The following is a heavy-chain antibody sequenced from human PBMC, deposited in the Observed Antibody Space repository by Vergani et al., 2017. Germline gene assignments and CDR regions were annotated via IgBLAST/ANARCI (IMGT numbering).Heavy chain of an antibody. CDR2: ISAYNGNT. Sequence: QVQLVQSGAEVKKPGSSVKVSCKASGGTFSSYAISWVRQAPGQGLEWMGGISAYNGNTNYAQKLQGRVTMTTDTSTSTAYMELRSLRSDDTAVYYCARDVGPVGATAFDIWGQGTMVTVSS. V-gene: IGHV1-18*01. CDR3: ARDVGPVGATAFDI. D-gene: IGHD1-26*01. CDR1: GGTFSSYA. J-gene: IGHJ3*02.